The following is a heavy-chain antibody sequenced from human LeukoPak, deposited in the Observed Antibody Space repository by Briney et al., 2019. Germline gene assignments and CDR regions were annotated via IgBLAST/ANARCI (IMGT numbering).Heavy chain of an antibody. CDR1: GYTFTSYG. CDR2: ISAYNGNT. Sequence: ASVTVPFTASGYTFTSYGISWVRQAPGQGLEWMGWISAYNGNTNCAQKLQGRVTMTTDTSTSTAYMELRSLRSDDTAVYYCARAIRYGDYDLYYFDYWGQGTLVTVSS. CDR3: ARAIRYGDYDLYYFDY. D-gene: IGHD4-17*01. J-gene: IGHJ4*02. V-gene: IGHV1-18*01.